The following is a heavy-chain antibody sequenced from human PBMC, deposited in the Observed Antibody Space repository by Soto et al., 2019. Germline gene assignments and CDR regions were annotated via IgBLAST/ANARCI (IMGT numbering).Heavy chain of an antibody. V-gene: IGHV4-61*03. CDR1: DGPVNSGSYY. CDR2: IDSSGST. Sequence: SETLSLTCSISDGPVNSGSYYWTWTRQPPGKGLEWIGYIDSSGSTNYNPSLKSRVTISADRSKNDFSLKVHSVTAADTLVHDCARYSWGYFDCWGRGTMVPV. CDR3: ARYSWGYFDC. J-gene: IGHJ4*02. D-gene: IGHD3-16*01.